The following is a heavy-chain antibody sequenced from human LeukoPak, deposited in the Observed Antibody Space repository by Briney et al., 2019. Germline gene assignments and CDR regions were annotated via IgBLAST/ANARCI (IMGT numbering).Heavy chain of an antibody. CDR3: ARDGVVVVAARGFDY. CDR2: IYSGGST. CDR1: GFTFSSYT. Sequence: PGGSLRLSCAASGFTFSSYTMSWVRQAPGKGLERVSVIYSGGSTYYADSVKGRFTISRDNAKNSLYLQMNSLRAEDTAVYYCARDGVVVVAARGFDYWGQGTLVTVSS. V-gene: IGHV3-66*01. J-gene: IGHJ4*02. D-gene: IGHD2-15*01.